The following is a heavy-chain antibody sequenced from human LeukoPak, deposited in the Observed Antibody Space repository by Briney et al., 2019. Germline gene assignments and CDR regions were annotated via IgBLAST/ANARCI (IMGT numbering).Heavy chain of an antibody. CDR3: ARDSDGMSV. Sequence: PGRSLRLSCAASRFTFSTYGMHWVRQAPGKGLEGVALISDDGINTYYADSVKGRFTITRDNSKSTLYLQMNRLQAEDTAVYYCARDSDGMSVWGLGTTVTVSS. CDR2: ISDDGINT. J-gene: IGHJ6*02. V-gene: IGHV3-30*03. CDR1: RFTFSTYG.